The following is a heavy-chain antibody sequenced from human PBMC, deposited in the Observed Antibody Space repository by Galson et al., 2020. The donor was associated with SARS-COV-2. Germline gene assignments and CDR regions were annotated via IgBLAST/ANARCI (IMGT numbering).Heavy chain of an antibody. CDR3: ARDYSYYDILTGYHYYYGMDV. Sequence: GGSLRLSCAASGFTFSSYSMNWVRQAPGKGLEWVSYISSSSSTIYYADSVKGRFTISRDNAKNSLYLQMNSLRAEDTAVYYCARDYSYYDILTGYHYYYGMDVWGQGTTVTVSS. CDR2: ISSSSSTI. D-gene: IGHD3-9*01. J-gene: IGHJ6*02. CDR1: GFTFSSYS. V-gene: IGHV3-48*01.